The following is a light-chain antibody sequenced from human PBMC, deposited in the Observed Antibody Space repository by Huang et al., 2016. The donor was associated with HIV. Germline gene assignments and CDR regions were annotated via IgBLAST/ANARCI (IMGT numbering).Light chain of an antibody. V-gene: IGKV3-15*01. CDR1: QSVGGK. CDR3: QQYDTWPPLT. Sequence: ILLTQFPATLSVSPGQRVTLSCRASQSVGGKLAGYQQRPGQAPRRLIYGASTRVPTIPDRFSGSGSGTEFTLTISSLQSEDFAVYYCQQYDTWPPLTFGGGTKV. CDR2: GAS. J-gene: IGKJ4*01.